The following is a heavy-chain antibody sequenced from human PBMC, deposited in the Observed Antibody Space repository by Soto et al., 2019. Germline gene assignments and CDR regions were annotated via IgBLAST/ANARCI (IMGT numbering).Heavy chain of an antibody. J-gene: IGHJ4*02. CDR1: GFTFSSYG. V-gene: IGHV3-23*01. CDR3: AKDLGYDGSGIEI. Sequence: EVQLLGSGGGLVQPGGSLRLSCAASGFTFSSYGMSWVRQAPGKGLEWVSATGGSGETTYYADSVKGRFTISRDNSKNTLYLQMNSLRAEDTAVYYCAKDLGYDGSGIEIWGQGTLVTVSS. D-gene: IGHD3-10*01. CDR2: TGGSGETT.